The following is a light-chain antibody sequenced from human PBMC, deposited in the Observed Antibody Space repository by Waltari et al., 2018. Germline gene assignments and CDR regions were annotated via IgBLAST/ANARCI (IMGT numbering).Light chain of an antibody. CDR3: SSYIGSDTLEL. V-gene: IGLV2-14*01. CDR2: DVS. Sequence: HSALTQPASVSGSPGQSITIPCTGTSSDVRGYNYVARYQQHPGKAPKIMIFDVSNRPSGVSKRFSGSKSGNTASLTFSGLQAEDEADYYCSSYIGSDTLELFGGGTSLTVL. J-gene: IGLJ2*01. CDR1: SSDVRGYNY.